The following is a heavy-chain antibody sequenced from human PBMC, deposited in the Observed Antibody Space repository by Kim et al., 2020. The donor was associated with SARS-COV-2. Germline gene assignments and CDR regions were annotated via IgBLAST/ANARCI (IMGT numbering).Heavy chain of an antibody. CDR1: GFTFSSHS. Sequence: GGSLRLSCAASGFTFSSHSMHWVRQAPGKGLEWVAVTSYDEIHKFYADSVKGRFTISRDNSKNTLYLQIDSLTVEDTAVYYCARQYDYNGYPDYWGQG. J-gene: IGHJ4*02. CDR3: ARQYDYNGYPDY. V-gene: IGHV3-30-3*01. D-gene: IGHD3-22*01. CDR2: TSYDEIHK.